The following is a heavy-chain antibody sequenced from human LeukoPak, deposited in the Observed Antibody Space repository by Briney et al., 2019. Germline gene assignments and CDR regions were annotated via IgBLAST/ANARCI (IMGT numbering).Heavy chain of an antibody. CDR2: IYHSGTS. Sequence: PSETLSLTRTVSGGSINSGSGGDHWDWSRQPAGKGLDWIGYIYHSGTSSYNPSLKSRVTISIDRSKNQCSLKLDSVTAADTAVYYCARGRVERADFDYWGQGPLVTVSS. CDR1: GGSINSGSGGDH. D-gene: IGHD5-24*01. J-gene: IGHJ4*02. V-gene: IGHV4-30-2*01. CDR3: ARGRVERADFDY.